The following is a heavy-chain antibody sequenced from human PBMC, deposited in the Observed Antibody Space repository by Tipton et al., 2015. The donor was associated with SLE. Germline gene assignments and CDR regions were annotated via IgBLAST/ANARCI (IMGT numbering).Heavy chain of an antibody. D-gene: IGHD5-12*01. J-gene: IGHJ4*02. V-gene: IGHV3-20*04. CDR2: INWNGGVT. CDR3: ASEAMVATALDY. CDR1: GFTSDDYG. Sequence: SLRLSCAASGFTSDDYGLTWVRQAPGKGLEWVSRINWNGGVTSYADSVKGRFTISRDNAKSSLYLQMNSLRAEDTAVYYCASEAMVATALDYWGQGTLVTVSS.